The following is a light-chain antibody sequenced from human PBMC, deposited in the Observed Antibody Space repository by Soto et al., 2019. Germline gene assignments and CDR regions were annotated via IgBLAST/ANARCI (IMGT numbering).Light chain of an antibody. V-gene: IGKV1-5*01. CDR2: DDS. J-gene: IGKJ3*01. Sequence: IQMTQSPSTLSASVGDRVTITCRASQSISGWLAWYQQRPGKAPKLLIYDDSSLESGVPSRFSGSGSGTEFTLTIDGLQPDDFATYYCQQYSGYSLFTFGHGTKVDIK. CDR1: QSISGW. CDR3: QQYSGYSLFT.